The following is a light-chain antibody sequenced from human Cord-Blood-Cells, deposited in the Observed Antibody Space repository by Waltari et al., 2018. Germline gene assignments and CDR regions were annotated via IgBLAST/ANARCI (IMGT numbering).Light chain of an antibody. CDR1: SSDVGGYNL. Sequence: QSALTQPASVSGSPGQSITIPCTGTSSDVGGYNLVSWYQQHPGKAPKLMIYEVSNRPSGVSNRFSGSKSGNTASLTISGLQAEDEADYYCSSYTSSSTLVFGGGTKLTVL. J-gene: IGLJ3*02. CDR3: SSYTSSSTLV. CDR2: EVS. V-gene: IGLV2-14*01.